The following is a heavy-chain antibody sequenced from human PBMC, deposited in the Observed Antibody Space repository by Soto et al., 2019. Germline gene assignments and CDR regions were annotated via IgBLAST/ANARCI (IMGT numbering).Heavy chain of an antibody. J-gene: IGHJ4*02. CDR1: GFTFSSYA. D-gene: IGHD1-26*01. CDR3: AKDRIYYSGSFDY. CDR2: ISGSGGST. V-gene: IGHV3-23*01. Sequence: EVQLLESGGGLVQPGGSLRLSCAASGFTFSSYAMSWVRQAPGKGLEWVSAISGSGGSTYYADSVKGRFTISRDNSKNTLYLQMNSLRAEDKAVYYCAKDRIYYSGSFDYWGQGTLVTVSS.